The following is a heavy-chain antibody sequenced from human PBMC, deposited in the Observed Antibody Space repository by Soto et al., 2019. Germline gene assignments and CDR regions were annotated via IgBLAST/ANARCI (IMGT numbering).Heavy chain of an antibody. D-gene: IGHD2-15*01. J-gene: IGHJ4*02. CDR1: GYTFTTYD. CDR2: MNPNTGNT. Sequence: QVQLVQSGAEVKKPGASVKVSCKASGYTFTTYDFNWVRQATGQGLEWMAWMNPNTGNTGSAQKFQGRVSVTRNISITTAYMELSGLRSEDTAVYYCAVVPGSVAPRWGQGTLVTVSS. V-gene: IGHV1-8*01. CDR3: AVVPGSVAPR.